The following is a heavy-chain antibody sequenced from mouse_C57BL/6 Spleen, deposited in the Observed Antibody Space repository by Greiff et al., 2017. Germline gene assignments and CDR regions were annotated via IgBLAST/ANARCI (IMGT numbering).Heavy chain of an antibody. CDR1: GYTFTSYW. J-gene: IGHJ4*01. V-gene: IGHV1-64*01. CDR3: ARSDGYAMDY. Sequence: QVQLQQPGAELVKPGASVKLSCKASGYTFTSYWMHWVKQRPGQGLEWIGVIYPSSGSANYNEKFKSKATLTVDKSSSTAYMQLSSLTSEDSAVYYCARSDGYAMDYWGQGTSVTVSS. CDR2: IYPSSGSA.